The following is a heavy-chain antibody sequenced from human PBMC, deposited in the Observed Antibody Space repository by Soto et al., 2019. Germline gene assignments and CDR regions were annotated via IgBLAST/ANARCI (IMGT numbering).Heavy chain of an antibody. CDR2: ISYDGSNK. V-gene: IGHV3-30*18. D-gene: IGHD2-15*01. CDR3: AKVLWLLDAFDI. Sequence: QVQLVESGGGVVQPGRSLRLSCAASGFTFSSYGMHWVRQAPGKGLEWVAVISYDGSNKYYADSVKGRFTISRDNSKNTLYLQMNSLRAEDTAVYYCAKVLWLLDAFDIWGQGTMVTVSS. CDR1: GFTFSSYG. J-gene: IGHJ3*02.